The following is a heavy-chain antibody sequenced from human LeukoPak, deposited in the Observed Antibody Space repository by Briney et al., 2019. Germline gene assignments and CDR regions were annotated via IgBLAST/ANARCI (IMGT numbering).Heavy chain of an antibody. V-gene: IGHV3-21*01. Sequence: GGSLRLSCAASGFTFSGYSMNWVRQAPGKGLEWVSSISSSSTYIYYADSVKGRFTISRDNAKNSLYLQMSSLRAEDTAVYYCARTGIAAAGDYWGQGTLVTVSS. D-gene: IGHD6-13*01. CDR1: GFTFSGYS. CDR3: ARTGIAAAGDY. CDR2: ISSSSTYI. J-gene: IGHJ4*02.